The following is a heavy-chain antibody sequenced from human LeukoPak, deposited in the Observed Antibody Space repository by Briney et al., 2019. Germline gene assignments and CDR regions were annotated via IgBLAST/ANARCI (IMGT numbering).Heavy chain of an antibody. CDR1: GYTFTSYG. CDR3: ARHDGYCSGGSCYGYFDY. Sequence: GASVKVSCKASGYTFTSYGIIWVRQAPGQGLEWMGWISAYNGNTNYAQKLQGRVTMTTDTSTSTAYMELRSLRSDDTAVYYCARHDGYCSGGSCYGYFDYWGQGTLVTVSS. V-gene: IGHV1-18*01. J-gene: IGHJ4*02. CDR2: ISAYNGNT. D-gene: IGHD2-15*01.